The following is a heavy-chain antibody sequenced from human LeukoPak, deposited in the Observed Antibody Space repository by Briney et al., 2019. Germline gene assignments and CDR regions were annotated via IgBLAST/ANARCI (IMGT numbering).Heavy chain of an antibody. CDR1: GFTFSSYA. CDR3: ARIITGTHFDY. D-gene: IGHD1-20*01. Sequence: GGSLRLSCAASGFTFSSYAMSWVRQAPGKGLEWVSAIRGSGGSTYYADSVKGRFTISRDNSKNTLYLQMNSLRAEDTAVYYCARIITGTHFDYWGQGTLVTVSS. J-gene: IGHJ4*02. V-gene: IGHV3-23*01. CDR2: IRGSGGST.